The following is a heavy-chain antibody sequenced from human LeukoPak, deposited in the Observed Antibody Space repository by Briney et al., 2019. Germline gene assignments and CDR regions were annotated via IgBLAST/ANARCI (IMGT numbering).Heavy chain of an antibody. CDR1: GGSFSGYY. Sequence: PSETLSLTCAVYGGSFSGYYWSWIRQPPGKGLEWIGEINHSGSTNYNLSLKSRVTISVDTSKNQFSLKLSSVTAADTAVYYCARGSSGWYQGWFDPWGQGTLVTVSS. J-gene: IGHJ5*02. V-gene: IGHV4-34*01. D-gene: IGHD6-19*01. CDR3: ARGSSGWYQGWFDP. CDR2: INHSGST.